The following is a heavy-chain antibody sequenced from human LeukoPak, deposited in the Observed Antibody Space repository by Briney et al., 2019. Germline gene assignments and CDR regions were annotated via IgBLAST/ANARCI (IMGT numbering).Heavy chain of an antibody. J-gene: IGHJ4*02. CDR2: IRYDGSNK. Sequence: GGSLRLSCAASGFTFSSYGMHWVRQAPGKGLEWVAFIRYDGSNKYYADSVKGRFTISRDNSKNTLYLQMNSLRAEDTAVYYCAKPKVLRYCSGGSCSLDYWGQGTLVTVSS. V-gene: IGHV3-30*02. CDR1: GFTFSSYG. CDR3: AKPKVLRYCSGGSCSLDY. D-gene: IGHD2-15*01.